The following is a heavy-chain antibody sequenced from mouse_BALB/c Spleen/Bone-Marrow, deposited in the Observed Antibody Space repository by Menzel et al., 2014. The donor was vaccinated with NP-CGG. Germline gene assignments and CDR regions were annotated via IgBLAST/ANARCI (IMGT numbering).Heavy chain of an antibody. CDR3: ARIYDYDRGAWFAY. J-gene: IGHJ3*01. V-gene: IGHV1-20*02. D-gene: IGHD2-4*01. CDR1: GYSFTGYF. CDR2: INPYNGDT. Sequence: VQLQQSGPELVKPGASVKISCKASGYSFTGYFMNWVMQSHGKSLEWIGRINPYNGDTFYNQKFKGKATLTVDKSSNTVHMELRSLASEDSAVYYCARIYDYDRGAWFAYWGQGTLVTVSA.